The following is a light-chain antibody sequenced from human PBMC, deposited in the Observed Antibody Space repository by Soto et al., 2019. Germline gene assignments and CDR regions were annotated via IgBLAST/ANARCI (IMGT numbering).Light chain of an antibody. CDR2: EGT. Sequence: QSALTQPASVSGSPGQSITLSCTGTSSDVGSYNLVSWYQQHPGKAPKLMIYEGTQRPSGVSNRFSASKSGNTASLTISGLQAEDEADYYCCSYAGASIWVFGGGTKLTVL. CDR1: SSDVGSYNL. J-gene: IGLJ2*01. CDR3: CSYAGASIWV. V-gene: IGLV2-23*01.